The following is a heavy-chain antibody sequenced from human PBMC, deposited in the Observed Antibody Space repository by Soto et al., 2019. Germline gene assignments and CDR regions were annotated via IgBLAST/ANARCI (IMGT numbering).Heavy chain of an antibody. V-gene: IGHV1-8*01. CDR1: GYTFTTYD. CDR2: MNPYSSNT. J-gene: IGHJ4*02. Sequence: QVQLVQSGAEVKKPGASVKVSCKASGYTFTTYDIHWVRQATGQGLEWVGWMNPYSSNTGYAQKFHGKVTMSKNTSISTAYMELTSLRSEDTAVYYCARVFTVRRGSGSDYWGQGTLVTVSS. CDR3: ARVFTVRRGSGSDY. D-gene: IGHD1-26*01.